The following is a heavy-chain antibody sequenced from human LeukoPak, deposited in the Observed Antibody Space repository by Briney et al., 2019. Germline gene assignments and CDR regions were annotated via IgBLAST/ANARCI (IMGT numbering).Heavy chain of an antibody. CDR1: GGSISSYY. D-gene: IGHD3-22*01. V-gene: IGHV4-59*01. CDR3: ARDRGYYDSSGYYYIVGYYYYYGMDV. CDR2: IYYSGST. J-gene: IGHJ6*02. Sequence: PSETLSLTCTVSGGSISSYYWSWIRQPPGKGLEWIGYIYYSGSTNYNPSLKSRVTISVDTSMNQFSLKLSSVTAADTAVYYCARDRGYYDSSGYYYIVGYYYYYGMDVWGQGTTVTVSS.